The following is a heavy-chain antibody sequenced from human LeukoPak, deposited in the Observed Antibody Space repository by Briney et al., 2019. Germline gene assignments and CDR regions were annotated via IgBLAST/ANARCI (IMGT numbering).Heavy chain of an antibody. J-gene: IGHJ4*02. D-gene: IGHD2-2*01. CDR1: GFAFDEHG. Sequence: GGSLRLSCTASGFAFDEHGMTWVRQVPGKGLEWVSGINWSGKSKSYGDPVRGRFTISRDNAKNSLSLQMDSLRAEDTALHYCARAPITSPFYFDYWGQGTLVTVSS. CDR3: ARAPITSPFYFDY. V-gene: IGHV3-20*04. CDR2: INWSGKSK.